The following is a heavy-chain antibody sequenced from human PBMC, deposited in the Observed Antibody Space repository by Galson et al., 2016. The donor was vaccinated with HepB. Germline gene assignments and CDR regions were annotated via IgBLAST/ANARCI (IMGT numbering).Heavy chain of an antibody. CDR1: GFSFSTYG. V-gene: IGHV3-33*01. D-gene: IGHD3-10*01. J-gene: IGHJ5*02. Sequence: SLRLSCAASGFSFSTYGMHWVRQAPGKGLEWVAVIWYDGSNQYYRDSVKGRFTVSRDNSESTLYLQMNSLRVEDTAVYYCARGVGYGSGSSFDDWGQGNPGHRLL. CDR2: IWYDGSNQ. CDR3: ARGVGYGSGSSFDD.